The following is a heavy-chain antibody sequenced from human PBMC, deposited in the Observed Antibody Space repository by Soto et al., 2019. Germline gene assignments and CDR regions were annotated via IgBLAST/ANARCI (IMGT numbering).Heavy chain of an antibody. CDR1: GGTFSSYA. CDR2: IIPIFGTA. J-gene: IGHJ3*02. Sequence: SVKVSCKASGGTFSSYAISWVRQAPGQGLEWMGGIIPIFGTANYAQKFQGRVTITADESTSTAYMELSSLRSEDTAVYYCARDDKAVRYAFDIWGQVTTVPVS. CDR3: ARDDKAVRYAFDI. D-gene: IGHD3-10*01. V-gene: IGHV1-69*13.